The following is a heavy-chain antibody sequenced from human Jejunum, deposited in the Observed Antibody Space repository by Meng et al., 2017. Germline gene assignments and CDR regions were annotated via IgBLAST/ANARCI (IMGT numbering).Heavy chain of an antibody. D-gene: IGHD3-10*02. CDR2: VYHSGST. Sequence: QVQLQESGPGLVKPSETLSLTCAVSGGSIESNNWWTWCRQPPGQGLEWIGEVYHSGSTHYNPSLQSRVTISIDNSKNRFSLSLNSVTAADTAIYYCARADYVRYFDLWGRGTLVTVSS. CDR1: GGSIESNNW. CDR3: ARADYVRYFDL. J-gene: IGHJ2*01. V-gene: IGHV4-4*02.